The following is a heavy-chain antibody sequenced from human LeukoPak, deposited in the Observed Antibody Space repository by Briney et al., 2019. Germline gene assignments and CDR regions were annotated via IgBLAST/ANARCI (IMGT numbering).Heavy chain of an antibody. CDR1: GYTLSSSG. J-gene: IGHJ3*02. CDR3: ARDHLSDQVTTHDAFDI. CDR2: ISAYNGNT. V-gene: IGHV1-18*01. Sequence: ASVKVSCKVSGYTLSSSGISWVRQAPGQGLEWMGWISAYNGNTNYAQKLQGRVTMTTDTSTSTAYMELRSLRSDDTAVYYCARDHLSDQVTTHDAFDIWGQGTMVTVSS. D-gene: IGHD4-11*01.